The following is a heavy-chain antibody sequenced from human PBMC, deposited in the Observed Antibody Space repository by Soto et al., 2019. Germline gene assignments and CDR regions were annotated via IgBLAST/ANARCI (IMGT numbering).Heavy chain of an antibody. D-gene: IGHD2-15*01. CDR1: GGSIGTYY. Sequence: KPSETLSLTCTVSGGSIGTYYWSWIRQPPGKGLEWIGYIYYSGSTNYNPSLKRRVSMSVDTSKNQFSLKLSSVTAADTAVYYCAREVVAATLSYFDYWGQGTLVTVSS. J-gene: IGHJ4*02. CDR3: AREVVAATLSYFDY. V-gene: IGHV4-59*12. CDR2: IYYSGST.